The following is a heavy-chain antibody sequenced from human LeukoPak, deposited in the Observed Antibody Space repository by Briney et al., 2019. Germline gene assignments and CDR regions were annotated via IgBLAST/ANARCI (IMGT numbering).Heavy chain of an antibody. D-gene: IGHD3-10*01. CDR3: AKGSDYYGSGSYYDY. Sequence: PRRSLRLSCAASGFTFSSYGMHWVRQAPGKGLEWVAVISYDGSNKYYADSVKGRFTISRDNSKNTLYLQMNSLRAEDTAVYYCAKGSDYYGSGSYYDYWGQGTLVTVSS. CDR1: GFTFSSYG. V-gene: IGHV3-30*18. J-gene: IGHJ4*02. CDR2: ISYDGSNK.